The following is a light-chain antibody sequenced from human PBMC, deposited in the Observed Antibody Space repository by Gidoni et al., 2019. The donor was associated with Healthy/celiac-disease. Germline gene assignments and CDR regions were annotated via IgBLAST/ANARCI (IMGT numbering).Light chain of an antibody. CDR1: SSNLGSHS. CDR2: SNN. J-gene: IGLJ3*02. V-gene: IGLV1-44*01. Sequence: QSVLPQPPSASGTPGQRVTISCSGSSSNLGSHSVNWYQQLPGTAPKILIYSNNQPPSGVPARFSASKSGTAASLAISGLQSEDEADYYCAAWDDSLNGWVFGGGTKLTVL. CDR3: AAWDDSLNGWV.